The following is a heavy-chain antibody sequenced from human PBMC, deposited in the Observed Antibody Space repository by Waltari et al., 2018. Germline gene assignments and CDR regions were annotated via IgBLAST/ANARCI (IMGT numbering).Heavy chain of an antibody. V-gene: IGHV5-51*01. CDR3: AGDLRDGYKHNWFDP. CDR1: GYSFTSYW. D-gene: IGHD5-12*01. Sequence: EVQLVQSGAGVKKPGESLKISCQGSGYSFTSYWIGWVRQMPGKGQERRKSIDPGGSNTRYVPSVKGQVTIPAEVTITTADLQWSSLKALDTVMYYCAGDLRDGYKHNWFDPWGQGTLVTVSS. CDR2: IDPGGSNT. J-gene: IGHJ5*02.